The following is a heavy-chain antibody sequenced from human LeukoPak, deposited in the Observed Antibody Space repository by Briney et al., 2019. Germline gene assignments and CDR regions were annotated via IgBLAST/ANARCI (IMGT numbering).Heavy chain of an antibody. Sequence: SETLSLTCTVSGGSISSYYWSWIRQPPGKGLEWIGYIYTSGSTNYNPSLKSRVTISADTSKNQFSLKLSSVTAADTAVYYCARHPNSSGPVDYWGQGTLVTVSS. D-gene: IGHD3-22*01. J-gene: IGHJ4*02. CDR3: ARHPNSSGPVDY. CDR2: IYTSGST. V-gene: IGHV4-4*09. CDR1: GGSISSYY.